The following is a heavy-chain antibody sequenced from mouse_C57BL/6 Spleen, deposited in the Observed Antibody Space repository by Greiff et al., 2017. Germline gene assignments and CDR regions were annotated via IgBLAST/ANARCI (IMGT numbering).Heavy chain of an antibody. V-gene: IGHV3-1*01. CDR1: GYSITSGYD. CDR3: ARDEGSYYGNYDWYFDV. D-gene: IGHD2-10*01. CDR2: ISYSGST. J-gene: IGHJ1*03. Sequence: EVQLQESGPGMVKPSQSLSLTCTVTGYSITSGYDWHWIRHFPGNKLEWMGYISYSGSTNYNPSLKSRISITHDTSKNHFFLELNSLTTEDTATYYCARDEGSYYGNYDWYFDVWGTGTTVTVSS.